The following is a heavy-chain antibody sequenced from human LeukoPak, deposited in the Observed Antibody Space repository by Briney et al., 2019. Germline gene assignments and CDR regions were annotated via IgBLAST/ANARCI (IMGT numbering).Heavy chain of an antibody. CDR1: GFTFSSYG. V-gene: IGHV3-30*02. CDR3: AKVSVPRWNYELGSDY. J-gene: IGHJ4*02. CDR2: TRYDGSNK. Sequence: HPGGSLRLSCAASGFTFSSYGMYWVRQAPGKGLEWVAFTRYDGSNKYYADSVKGRFTISRDNSKNTLYLQMNSLRAEDTAVYYCAKVSVPRWNYELGSDYWGQGTLVTVSS. D-gene: IGHD1-7*01.